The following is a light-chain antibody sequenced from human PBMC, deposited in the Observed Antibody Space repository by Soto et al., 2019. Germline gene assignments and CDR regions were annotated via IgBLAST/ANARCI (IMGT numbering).Light chain of an antibody. Sequence: DMQMTQYPSTLFASVGDRVTITFGASQSISTWLAWYQQKPGKAPKLLIYKASGLESGVPSRFSGSGSGTDFTLTISSLQPDDFATYYCQQYNSYSPLTFGGGTKVDIK. CDR3: QQYNSYSPLT. CDR2: KAS. V-gene: IGKV1-5*03. J-gene: IGKJ4*01. CDR1: QSISTW.